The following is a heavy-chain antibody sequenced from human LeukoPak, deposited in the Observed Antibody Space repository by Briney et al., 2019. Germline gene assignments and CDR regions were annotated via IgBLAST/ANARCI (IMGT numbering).Heavy chain of an antibody. Sequence: QPGGSLRLSCAASGFTVSSNYMTWVRQAPGKGLEWVSLIYSAGSTYYADSVKGRFTISRDSSKNTLYLHMNSLRAEDTAVYYCARGDTGVTIFGAVSHFDYWGQGTLVTVSS. V-gene: IGHV3-53*01. CDR3: ARGDTGVTIFGAVSHFDY. D-gene: IGHD3-3*01. J-gene: IGHJ4*02. CDR1: GFTVSSNY. CDR2: IYSAGST.